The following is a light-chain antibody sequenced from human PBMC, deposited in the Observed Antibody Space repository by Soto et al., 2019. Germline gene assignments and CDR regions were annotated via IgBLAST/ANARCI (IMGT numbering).Light chain of an antibody. Sequence: EIVLTQSPGTLSLSPGERATLSCRASQSVTSSYLAWYQQKLGQAPRVLIFGASDRATGIPDRISGSGSGTEFTLTISSLRSEDFAVYYCQQYGSSPITFGQGTRLEIK. J-gene: IGKJ5*01. CDR1: QSVTSSY. CDR3: QQYGSSPIT. CDR2: GAS. V-gene: IGKV3-20*01.